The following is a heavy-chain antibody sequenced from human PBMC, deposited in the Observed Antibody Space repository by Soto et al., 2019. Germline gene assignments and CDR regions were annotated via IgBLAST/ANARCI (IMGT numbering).Heavy chain of an antibody. Sequence: PSEALSLTCTVSGGSASIDNYGGWIRQPPGKGLEWIGHIYYSGNTDYNPSLKSRLAISIDTSKNQFSLKLSSVTAADTAVYFCAREGGESSDGLYYFDSWGQGSLVTVSS. D-gene: IGHD3-16*01. V-gene: IGHV4-30-4*01. CDR3: AREGGESSDGLYYFDS. CDR1: GGSASIDNY. J-gene: IGHJ4*02. CDR2: IYYSGNT.